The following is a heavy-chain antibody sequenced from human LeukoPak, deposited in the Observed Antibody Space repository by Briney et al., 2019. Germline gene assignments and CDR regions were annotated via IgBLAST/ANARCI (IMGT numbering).Heavy chain of an antibody. V-gene: IGHV1-24*01. CDR2: FDPEDGET. D-gene: IGHD2-2*03. J-gene: IGHJ5*02. Sequence: VASVKVSCKVSGYTLTELSMHWVRQAPGKGLEWMGGFDPEDGETIYAQKFQGRVTMTEDTSTDTAYMELSSLRSEDTTVYYCATGIGFALNWFDPWGQGTLVTVSS. CDR1: GYTLTELS. CDR3: ATGIGFALNWFDP.